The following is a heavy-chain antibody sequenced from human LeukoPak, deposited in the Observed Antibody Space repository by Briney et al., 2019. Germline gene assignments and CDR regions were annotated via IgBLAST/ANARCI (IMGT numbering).Heavy chain of an antibody. D-gene: IGHD3-22*01. CDR1: GFTVSSNS. V-gene: IGHV3-53*01. Sequence: GGSLRLSCTVSGFTVSSNSMSWVRQAPGKGLEWVSFIYSDNTHYSDSVKGRFTISTAKNTLYLQMNSLRAEDTAVYYCSRFPYYDSSGSTSDYWGQGTLVTVSS. CDR2: IYSDNT. CDR3: SRFPYYDSSGSTSDY. J-gene: IGHJ4*02.